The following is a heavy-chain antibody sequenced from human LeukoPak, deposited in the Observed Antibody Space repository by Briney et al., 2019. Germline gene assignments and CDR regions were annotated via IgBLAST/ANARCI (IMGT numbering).Heavy chain of an antibody. CDR2: IYTSGST. CDR1: GGSISRYY. D-gene: IGHD3-3*01. CDR3: ARDDFWSGYLIDY. Sequence: SETLSLTCTVSGGSISRYYWSWIRHPAGKGLEWIGRIYTSGSTNYNPSLKSRVTMSVDTSKNQFSLKLSSVTAADTAVYYCARDDFWSGYLIDYWGQGTLVTVSS. J-gene: IGHJ4*02. V-gene: IGHV4-4*07.